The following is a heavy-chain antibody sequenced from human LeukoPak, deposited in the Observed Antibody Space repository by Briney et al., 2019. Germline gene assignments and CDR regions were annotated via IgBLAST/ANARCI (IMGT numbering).Heavy chain of an antibody. J-gene: IGHJ3*02. CDR3: AGDYEGNLAFDI. D-gene: IGHD4-23*01. Sequence: TGGSLRLSCAASGFSFSNCSMNWVRQAPGKGLEWVSSISSSSTYIYYADSLEGRFTISRDNVRNSLYLQMNSLRAEDTAVHYCAGDYEGNLAFDIWGQGTMVTVSS. CDR2: ISSSSTYI. CDR1: GFSFSNCS. V-gene: IGHV3-21*01.